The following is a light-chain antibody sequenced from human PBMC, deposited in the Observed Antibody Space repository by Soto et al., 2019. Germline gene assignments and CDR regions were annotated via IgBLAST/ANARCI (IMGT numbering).Light chain of an antibody. CDR3: QQYGSSPRT. V-gene: IGKV3-20*01. CDR1: QSVSSSY. J-gene: IGKJ1*01. CDR2: GAS. Sequence: ENMFTQSPCTLSLYPGERATLSCRASQSVSSSYLAWYQQKPGQAPRLLIYGASSRATGIPDRFSGSGSGTDFTLTISRLEPEDFAVYYCQQYGSSPRTFGQGTKVDIK.